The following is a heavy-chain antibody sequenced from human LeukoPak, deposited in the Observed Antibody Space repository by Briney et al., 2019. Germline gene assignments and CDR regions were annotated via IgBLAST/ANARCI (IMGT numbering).Heavy chain of an antibody. CDR2: INHSGST. D-gene: IGHD5-18*01. Sequence: KTSETLSLTCAVYGGSFSGYYWSWIRQPPGKGLEWIGEINHSGSTNYNPSLKSRVTISVDTSKNQFSLKLSSVTAADTAVYYCARGRRIQLWSTPRAFDIWGQGTMVTVSS. J-gene: IGHJ3*02. V-gene: IGHV4-34*01. CDR3: ARGRRIQLWSTPRAFDI. CDR1: GGSFSGYY.